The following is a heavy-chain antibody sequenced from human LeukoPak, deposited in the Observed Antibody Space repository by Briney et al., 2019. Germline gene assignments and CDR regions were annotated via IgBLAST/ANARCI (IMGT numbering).Heavy chain of an antibody. D-gene: IGHD2-8*01. CDR3: SRENGAFSPFGY. CDR2: VSLSGLT. CDR1: GGSITSTNW. V-gene: IGHV4-4*02. Sequence: SRTLSRTCAVSGGSITSTNWWRWVRQPPGQGLEWIGEVSLSGLTNYNPSLSSRVIMALDTSKNHLSLHLTSVTAADTAVYYCSRENGAFSPFGYWGQGYLVTVLS. J-gene: IGHJ4*02.